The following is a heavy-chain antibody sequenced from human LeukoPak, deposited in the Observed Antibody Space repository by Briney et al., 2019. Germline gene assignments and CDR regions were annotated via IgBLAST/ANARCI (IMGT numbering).Heavy chain of an antibody. J-gene: IGHJ5*02. Sequence: SETLSLSCTVAKDSISSYCCSWVRQPPGKGLEWSGFMCASGLTDYNPSLKTRVTMSIDTSKNPLSMGLRFLTAADTAVYYCATSYASKTAPYDLWGHGPLVTVSS. CDR3: ATSYASKTAPYDL. CDR2: MCASGLT. CDR1: KDSISSYC. V-gene: IGHV4-4*08. D-gene: IGHD2-2*01.